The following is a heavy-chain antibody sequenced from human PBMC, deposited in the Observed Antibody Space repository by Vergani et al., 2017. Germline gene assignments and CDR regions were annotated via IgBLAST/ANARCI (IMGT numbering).Heavy chain of an antibody. Sequence: QVPLVQSGAEVKKPGASVKVSCKASGYTFTSYGISWVRHAPGQGLEWMGWISAYNGNTNYAQKLQGRVTMTTDTSTSTAYMELRSLRSDDTAVYYCARQPNYYDSSVGAFDIWGQGTMVTVSS. J-gene: IGHJ3*02. CDR1: GYTFTSYG. V-gene: IGHV1-18*01. CDR2: ISAYNGNT. D-gene: IGHD3-22*01. CDR3: ARQPNYYDSSVGAFDI.